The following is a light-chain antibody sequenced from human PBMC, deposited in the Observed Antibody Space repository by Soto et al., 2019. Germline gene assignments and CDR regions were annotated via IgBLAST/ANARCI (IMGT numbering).Light chain of an antibody. J-gene: IGKJ1*01. CDR2: AAS. V-gene: IGKV1-27*01. CDR1: QGIGNF. CDR3: QKYDIAPWT. Sequence: DIQMTQSPSSLSASIGDKVTITCRASQGIGNFLAWYQQKPGKPPKLLMYAASSLQSGVPARFSGSGVGTDFTLTISSLQPEDVASYYCQKYDIAPWTFGQGTKVEIK.